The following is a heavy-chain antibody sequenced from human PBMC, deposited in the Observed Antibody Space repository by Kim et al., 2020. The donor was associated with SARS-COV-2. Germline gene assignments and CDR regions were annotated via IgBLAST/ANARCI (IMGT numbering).Heavy chain of an antibody. CDR2: INAGNGNT. D-gene: IGHD6-19*01. J-gene: IGHJ4*02. CDR3: ARGGASSGWYFFDY. CDR1: GYTFTSYA. V-gene: IGHV1-3*01. Sequence: ASVKVSCKASGYTFTSYAMHWVRQAPGQRLEWMGWINAGNGNTKYSQKFQGRVTITRDTSASTAYMELSSLRSEDTAVYYCARGGASSGWYFFDYWGQGTLVTVSS.